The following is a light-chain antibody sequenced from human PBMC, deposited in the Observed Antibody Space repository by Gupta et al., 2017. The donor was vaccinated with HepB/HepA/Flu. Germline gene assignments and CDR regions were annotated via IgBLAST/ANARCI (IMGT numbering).Light chain of an antibody. V-gene: IGLV8-61*01. CDR2: SAK. CDR1: SGAVSTTYY. CDR3: ALYMGSGIWV. Sequence: QTVVTQEPPFSVSPGGTVTLTCGLNSGAVSTTYYPSWYQQTPGQAPRPLIYSAKNRSSGVPDRFSGSILGNKAALTITGAQADDECDYYCALYMGSGIWVFGGGTKLTVL. J-gene: IGLJ3*02.